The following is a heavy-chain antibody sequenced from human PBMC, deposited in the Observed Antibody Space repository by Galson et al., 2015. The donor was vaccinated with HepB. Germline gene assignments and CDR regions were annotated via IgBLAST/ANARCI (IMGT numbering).Heavy chain of an antibody. CDR1: GYSFTSYG. J-gene: IGHJ6*02. Sequence: SVKVSCKASGYSFTSYGISWLRQAPGQGLEWMGWISGYDGSTNYPQTLQGRVIMTTDRSTNTGYMEVRSLRSDDTAIYYCVRDSRLELRLNNYYYYGMDVWGQGTTVTVSS. CDR2: ISGYDGST. V-gene: IGHV1-18*01. D-gene: IGHD1-7*01. CDR3: VRDSRLELRLNNYYYYGMDV.